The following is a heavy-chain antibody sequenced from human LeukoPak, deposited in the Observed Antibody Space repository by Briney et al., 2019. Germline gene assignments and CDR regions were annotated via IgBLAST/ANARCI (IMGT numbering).Heavy chain of an antibody. D-gene: IGHD3-22*01. Sequence: GGSLRLSCAASGFTVSSDYMSWVRQAPGKGLDWVSVIYSGGITYYADSVKGRFTISRDNSKNTLYLQMNSLRAEDTAVYYCARGSSGYLAYYFDYWGQGTLVTVSS. CDR3: ARGSSGYLAYYFDY. CDR1: GFTVSSDY. V-gene: IGHV3-66*01. J-gene: IGHJ4*02. CDR2: IYSGGIT.